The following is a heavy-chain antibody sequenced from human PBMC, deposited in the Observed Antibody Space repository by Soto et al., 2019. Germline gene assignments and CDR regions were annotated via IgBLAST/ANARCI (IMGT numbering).Heavy chain of an antibody. CDR3: ARHDETPHGLPAAEGYMGV. D-gene: IGHD6-13*01. Sequence: SETLSLTCTVSGGSISSYYWSWIRQPPGKGLEWIGYIYYSGSTNYNPSLKSRVTISVDTSKNQFSLKLSSVTAADTAVYYCARHDETPHGLPAAEGYMGVWGKGTTVTVSS. J-gene: IGHJ6*03. CDR1: GGSISSYY. CDR2: IYYSGST. V-gene: IGHV4-59*08.